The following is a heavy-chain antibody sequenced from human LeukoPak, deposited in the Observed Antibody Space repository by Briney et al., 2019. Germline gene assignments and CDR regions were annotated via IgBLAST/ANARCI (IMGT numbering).Heavy chain of an antibody. Sequence: GASVKVSCKASGGTFSIYAINWVRQAPGQGLEWMGGIIPIIGTANYAQKFQGRVTITADKFTSTAYMEMSSLISDDTAVYYCARNSGWHYYYMDVWGKGTTVTVSS. J-gene: IGHJ6*03. CDR2: IIPIIGTA. D-gene: IGHD5-12*01. CDR3: ARNSGWHYYYMDV. CDR1: GGTFSIYA. V-gene: IGHV1-69*06.